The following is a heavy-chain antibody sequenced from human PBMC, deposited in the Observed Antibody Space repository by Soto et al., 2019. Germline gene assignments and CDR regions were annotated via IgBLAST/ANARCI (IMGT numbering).Heavy chain of an antibody. CDR3: ARDAAVSFSSSWYQGEDYYYGMDV. D-gene: IGHD6-13*01. Sequence: ASVKVSCKASGYTFTSYGISWVRQAPGQGLEWMGWISAYNGNTNYAQKLQGRVTMTTDTSTSTAYMELRSLRSDDTAVYYCARDAAVSFSSSWYQGEDYYYGMDVWGQGTTVTVSS. CDR1: GYTFTSYG. V-gene: IGHV1-18*01. CDR2: ISAYNGNT. J-gene: IGHJ6*02.